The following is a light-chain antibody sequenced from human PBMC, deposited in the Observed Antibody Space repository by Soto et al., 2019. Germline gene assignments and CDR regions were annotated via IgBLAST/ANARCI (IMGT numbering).Light chain of an antibody. Sequence: DIQMTQSPSTLYASVGDRVIVTCRASQSISTSLAWYQQKPGKAPKLLIYRASNLESGVPSRFSGSGSGTEFTLTISSLQPDDFATYYCQQYNTYSRTFGQGTKVDNK. CDR2: RAS. CDR1: QSISTS. J-gene: IGKJ1*01. V-gene: IGKV1-5*03. CDR3: QQYNTYSRT.